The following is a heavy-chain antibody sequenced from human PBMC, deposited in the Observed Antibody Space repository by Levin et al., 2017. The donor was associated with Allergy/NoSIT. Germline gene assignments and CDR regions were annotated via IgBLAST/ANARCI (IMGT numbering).Heavy chain of an antibody. Sequence: SETLSLTCTVSDGSNSGYYWSWIRQPPGKGLEWIGYVSYSGSTNYNPSLDSRVTISMDTSRSHFSLKLSSVTAADTAVYYCASTLWAAVGSPSYYFDYWGQGSLVIVSS. V-gene: IGHV4-59*08. CDR3: ASTLWAAVGSPSYYFDY. CDR1: DGSNSGYY. J-gene: IGHJ4*02. CDR2: VSYSGST. D-gene: IGHD6-13*01.